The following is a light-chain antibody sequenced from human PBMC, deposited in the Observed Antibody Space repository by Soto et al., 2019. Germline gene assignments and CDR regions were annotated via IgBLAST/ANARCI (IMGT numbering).Light chain of an antibody. CDR2: RNN. J-gene: IGLJ3*02. Sequence: QSVLTQPPSVSRAPGQRVTISCTGSSSNIGPGYDVHWYQQLPGTAPKLLIYRNNQRPSGVTDRFSGSKSGTSASLAISGLRSEDEGDYYCVAWDDSLRGWVFGGGTKLTVL. CDR3: VAWDDSLRGWV. V-gene: IGLV1-47*01. CDR1: SSNIGPGYD.